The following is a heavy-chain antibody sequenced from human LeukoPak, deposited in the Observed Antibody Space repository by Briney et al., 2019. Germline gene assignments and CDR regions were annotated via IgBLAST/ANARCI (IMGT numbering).Heavy chain of an antibody. V-gene: IGHV3-7*03. J-gene: IGHJ4*02. Sequence: PGGSLRLSCAGSGFTFSSYWMTWVRQAPGKGLEWVANIKQDGTEKYYVDSVKGRFTISRDNAQNSLYLQVSSLRAEDTAVYYCARPRDSGWSKTWDYWDQGTLVTVSS. CDR3: ARPRDSGWSKTWDY. D-gene: IGHD6-13*01. CDR2: IKQDGTEK. CDR1: GFTFSSYW.